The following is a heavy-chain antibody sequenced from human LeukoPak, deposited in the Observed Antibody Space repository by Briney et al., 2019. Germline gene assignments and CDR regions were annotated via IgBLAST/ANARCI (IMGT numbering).Heavy chain of an antibody. CDR2: ISYDGSNN. J-gene: IGHJ4*02. CDR1: GFTFSSYG. V-gene: IGHV3-30*18. CDR3: ANDGELERGYSGYAPGSYFDY. Sequence: PGGSLRLSCAAAGFTFSSYGMHCVRPAPGKGLEWVAVISYDGSNNYYGDSVKGRFTISRDNSKNTLYLQMNSLRAEDTAVYYCANDGELERGYSGYAPGSYFDYWGQGTLVTVSS. D-gene: IGHD5-12*01.